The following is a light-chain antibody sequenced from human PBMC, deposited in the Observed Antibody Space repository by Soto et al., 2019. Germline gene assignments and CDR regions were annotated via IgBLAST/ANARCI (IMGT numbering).Light chain of an antibody. V-gene: IGLV1-44*01. Sequence: QSALTQPRSVSGTPGQRVTISCSGSRXNIGSNTVNWYQDLPGTAPKLLVYDNHHRPSGVPDRFSGSKSGTSASLAISGLQSEDEAEYYCAAWDESLNAFYVFGTGTKVNLL. CDR1: RXNIGSNT. CDR2: DNH. J-gene: IGLJ1*01. CDR3: AAWDESLNAFYV.